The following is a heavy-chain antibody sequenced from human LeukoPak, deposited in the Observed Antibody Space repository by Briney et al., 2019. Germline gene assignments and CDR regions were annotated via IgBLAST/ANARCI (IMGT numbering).Heavy chain of an antibody. CDR3: ARGFYTVTTDGMDV. J-gene: IGHJ6*02. D-gene: IGHD4-17*01. CDR1: GGSFSGYY. CDR2: INHSGST. V-gene: IGHV4-34*01. Sequence: SETLSLTCAVYGGSFSGYYWSWIRQPPGKGREWIGEINHSGSTNYNPSLKSRVTISVDTSKNQFSLKLSSVTAADTAVYYCARGFYTVTTDGMDVWGQGTTVTVSS.